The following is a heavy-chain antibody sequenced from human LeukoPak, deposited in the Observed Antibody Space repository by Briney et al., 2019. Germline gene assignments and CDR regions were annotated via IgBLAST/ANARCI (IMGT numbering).Heavy chain of an antibody. V-gene: IGHV3-23*01. CDR1: GFTFSNND. D-gene: IGHD1-1*01. CDR3: ARANWNYDY. CDR2: ISGSGDNT. Sequence: GGSLRLSCAASGFTFSNNDMSWVRQAPGKGLEWVSAISGSGDNTNYGDSVKGRFTISRDNAKNRLFLQMNSLRAEDTAVYYCARANWNYDYWGQGTLVTVSS. J-gene: IGHJ4*02.